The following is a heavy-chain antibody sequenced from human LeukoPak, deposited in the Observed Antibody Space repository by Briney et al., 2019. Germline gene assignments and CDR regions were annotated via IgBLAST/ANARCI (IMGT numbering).Heavy chain of an antibody. CDR3: ARGSSYYYDSSGYYNFDY. CDR2: ISSSSSTI. J-gene: IGHJ4*02. V-gene: IGHV3-48*04. Sequence: GGSLRLSCAASGFTFSSYSMNWVRQAPGKGLEWVSYISSSSSTIYYADSVKGRFTISRDNAKNSLYLQMNSLRAEDTAVYYCARGSSYYYDSSGYYNFDYWGQGALVTVSS. D-gene: IGHD3-22*01. CDR1: GFTFSSYS.